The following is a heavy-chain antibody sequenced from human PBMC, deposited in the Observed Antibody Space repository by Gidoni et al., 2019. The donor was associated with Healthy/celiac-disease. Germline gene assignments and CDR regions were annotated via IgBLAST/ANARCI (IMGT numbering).Heavy chain of an antibody. V-gene: IGHV4-59*01. CDR3: ARDPRRGGYDSSGYYYEDYFDY. CDR1: GGSISSYY. Sequence: QVQLQESGPGLVKPSETLSLTCTVSGGSISSYYWSWIRQPPGKGLEWIGYIYYSGSTNYNPSLKSRVTISVDTSKNQFSLKLSSVTAADTAVYYCARDPRRGGYDSSGYYYEDYFDYWGQGTLVTVSS. J-gene: IGHJ4*02. CDR2: IYYSGST. D-gene: IGHD3-22*01.